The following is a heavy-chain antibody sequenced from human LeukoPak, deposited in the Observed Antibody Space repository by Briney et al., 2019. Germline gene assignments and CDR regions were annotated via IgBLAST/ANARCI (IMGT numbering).Heavy chain of an antibody. J-gene: IGHJ4*02. CDR3: ARDAPALYYYGSGSYPYFDY. D-gene: IGHD3-10*01. Sequence: PSETLSLTCTVSGGSISSYYWSWIRQPAGKGLEWIGRIYTSGSTNYNPSLKSRVTMSVDTSKNQFSLKLSSVTAADTAVYYCARDAPALYYYGSGSYPYFDYWGQGTLVTVSS. CDR1: GGSISSYY. CDR2: IYTSGST. V-gene: IGHV4-4*07.